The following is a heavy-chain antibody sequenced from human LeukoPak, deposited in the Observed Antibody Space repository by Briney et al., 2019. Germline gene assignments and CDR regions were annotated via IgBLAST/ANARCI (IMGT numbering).Heavy chain of an antibody. V-gene: IGHV3-21*06. CDR1: GFTFSTYD. D-gene: IGHD2-15*01. CDR2: ITRNSDYK. J-gene: IGHJ4*02. CDR3: ARDSDVHCSGGRCTNFDY. Sequence: GGSLRLSCAASGFTFSTYDMNWVRQAPGKGLEWVSSITRNSDYKNYAYSVKGRVTISRDNSKNSLYLQMNSLRAEDTAVYYCARDSDVHCSGGRCTNFDYWGQGTLVTVSS.